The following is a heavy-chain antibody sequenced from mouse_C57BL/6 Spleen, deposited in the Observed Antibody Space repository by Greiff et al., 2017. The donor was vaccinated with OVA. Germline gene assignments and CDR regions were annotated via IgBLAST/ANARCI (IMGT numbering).Heavy chain of an antibody. V-gene: IGHV1-26*01. CDR3: ARRYSNYGGFAY. D-gene: IGHD2-5*01. CDR2: INPNNGGT. J-gene: IGHJ3*01. CDR1: GYTFTDYY. Sequence: VQLQQSGPELVKPGASVKISCKASGYTFTDYYMNWVKQSHGKSLEWIGDINPNNGGTSYNQKFKGKATLTVDKSSSTAYMELRSLTSEDSAVYYCARRYSNYGGFAYWGQGTLVTVSA.